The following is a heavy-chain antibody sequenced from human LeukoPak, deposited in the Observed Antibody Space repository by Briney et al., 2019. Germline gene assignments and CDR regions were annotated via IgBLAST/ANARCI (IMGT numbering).Heavy chain of an antibody. J-gene: IGHJ4*02. CDR2: ISSSSSTI. V-gene: IGHV3-48*04. Sequence: GGSLRLSCAASGFTFSSYSMNWVRQAPGKGLEWVSYISSSSSTIYYADSVKGRFTISRDNAKNSLYLQMNSLRAEDTAVYYCARDDYGDYGGCFDYWGQGTLVTVSS. CDR3: ARDDYGDYGGCFDY. D-gene: IGHD4-17*01. CDR1: GFTFSSYS.